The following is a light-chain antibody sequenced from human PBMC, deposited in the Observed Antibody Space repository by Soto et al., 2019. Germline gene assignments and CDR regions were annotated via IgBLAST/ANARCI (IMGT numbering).Light chain of an antibody. V-gene: IGLV2-8*01. Sequence: QSALTQPPSASGSPGQSVAISCTGTSSDIGGYNYVSWYQQHPGKAPKLMIYEFNKRPSGVPDRFSGSKSGNTASLTVSGLQAEDEADYYCSSYTSSTNYVFGTGTKLTVL. CDR2: EFN. CDR3: SSYTSSTNYV. J-gene: IGLJ1*01. CDR1: SSDIGGYNY.